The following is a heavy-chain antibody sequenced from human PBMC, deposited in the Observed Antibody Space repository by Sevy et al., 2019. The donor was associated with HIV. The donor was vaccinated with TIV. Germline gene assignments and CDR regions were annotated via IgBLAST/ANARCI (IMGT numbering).Heavy chain of an antibody. V-gene: IGHV3-23*01. CDR2: IFRGGDGT. D-gene: IGHD3-22*01. CDR1: GFTFSNYA. CDR3: AGALYDSSGSFDALDI. Sequence: GGSLRLSCVASGFTFSNYAMNWVRQAPGKGLEWVSTIFRGGDGTYYADSVKGRFTISRDNYKDTVYLQLSSLRADDTAVYYCAGALYDSSGSFDALDIWGQGTMVTVSS. J-gene: IGHJ3*02.